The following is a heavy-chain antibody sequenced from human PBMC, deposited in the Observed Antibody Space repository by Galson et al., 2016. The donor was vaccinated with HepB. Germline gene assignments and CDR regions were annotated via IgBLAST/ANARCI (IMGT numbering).Heavy chain of an antibody. CDR1: GDSISSSTYY. J-gene: IGHJ4*02. CDR2: IDYSGYT. D-gene: IGHD2-2*01. V-gene: IGHV4-39*01. CDR3: SRPKPANDGGGFGR. Sequence: SETLSLTCTVSGDSISSSTYYWGWIRQPPGKGLEWIGSIDYSGYTSYNPSLKSRVTIYVDTSKNQFSLNLKSVTAADTAFYCRSRPKPANDGGGFGRWGQGTLVTVSS.